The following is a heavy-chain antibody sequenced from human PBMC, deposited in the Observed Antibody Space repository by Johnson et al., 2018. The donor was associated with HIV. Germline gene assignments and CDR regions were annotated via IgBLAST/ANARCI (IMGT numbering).Heavy chain of an antibody. CDR2: ISSNGGST. Sequence: MLLVESGGGVVQPGGSLRLSCAASGFTFSSYAMHWVRQAPGKGLEYVSAISSNGGSTYYANSVKGRFTISRDNSKNTLYLQMGSLRAEDMAVYYCAREGLIVGATLGAFDIWGQGTMVTVSS. J-gene: IGHJ3*02. CDR1: GFTFSSYA. CDR3: AREGLIVGATLGAFDI. V-gene: IGHV3-64*01. D-gene: IGHD1-26*01.